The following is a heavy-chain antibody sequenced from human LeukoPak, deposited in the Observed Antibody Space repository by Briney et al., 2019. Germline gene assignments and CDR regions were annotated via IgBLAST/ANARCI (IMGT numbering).Heavy chain of an antibody. CDR1: GFTFSSYA. J-gene: IGHJ3*02. Sequence: PGGSLRLSCAASGFTFSSYAMSWVRQAPGKGLEWVSAISGSGSSTYYADSAKGRFTISRDNSKNTLHLQMNSLRADDTAVYYCAKDITTVTYDDFDIWGQGTMVTVSS. D-gene: IGHD4-17*01. CDR3: AKDITTVTYDDFDI. CDR2: ISGSGSST. V-gene: IGHV3-23*01.